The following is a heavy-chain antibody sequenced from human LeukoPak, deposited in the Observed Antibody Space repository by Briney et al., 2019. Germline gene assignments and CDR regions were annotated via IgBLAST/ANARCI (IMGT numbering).Heavy chain of an antibody. J-gene: IGHJ4*02. CDR1: GFTFSSYS. Sequence: PGGSLRLSCAASGFTFSSYSMNWVRQAPGKGLEWVSAISGSGGSTYYADSVKGRFTISRDNSKNTLYLQMNSLRAEDTAVYYCAKGSQSWFGELLMVYWGQGTLVTVSS. CDR3: AKGSQSWFGELLMVY. CDR2: ISGSGGST. V-gene: IGHV3-23*01. D-gene: IGHD3-10*01.